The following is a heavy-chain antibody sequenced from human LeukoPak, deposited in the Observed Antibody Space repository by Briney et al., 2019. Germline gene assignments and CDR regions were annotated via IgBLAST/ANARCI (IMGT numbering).Heavy chain of an antibody. V-gene: IGHV4-59*01. CDR3: ARVSGYCSGGACYSRRHFDH. CDR2: IYDSGIT. D-gene: IGHD2-15*01. J-gene: IGHJ4*02. CDR1: GGSISSYY. Sequence: SETLSLTCTVSGGSISSYYWSWIRQPPGKGLEWIGHIYDSGITNYNPSLKSRVTISVDTSKNQFSLKLSSVTAADTAVYYCARVSGYCSGGACYSRRHFDHWGQGTLVTVSS.